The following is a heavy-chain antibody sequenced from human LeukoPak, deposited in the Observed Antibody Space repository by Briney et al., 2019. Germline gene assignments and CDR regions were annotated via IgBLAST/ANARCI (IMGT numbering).Heavy chain of an antibody. CDR2: IYTSGST. J-gene: IGHJ5*02. D-gene: IGHD3-3*01. CDR1: GGSISSYY. V-gene: IGHV4-4*07. CDR3: ARDRPGFGDFWSGHNWFDP. Sequence: SETLSLTCTVSGGSISSYYWSWIRQPAGKGLELIGRIYTSGSTNYNPSLKSRVTMSVDTSKNQFSLKLVSVTAADTAVYYCARDRPGFGDFWSGHNWFDPWGQGTLVTVSS.